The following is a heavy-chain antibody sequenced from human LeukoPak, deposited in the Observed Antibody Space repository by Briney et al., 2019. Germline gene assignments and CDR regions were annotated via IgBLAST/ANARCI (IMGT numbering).Heavy chain of an antibody. CDR1: GFTFSSYA. D-gene: IGHD6-19*01. J-gene: IGHJ1*01. V-gene: IGHV3-23*01. Sequence: PGGSLRLSCAASGFTFSSYAMTWVRQAPGKGLEWVSAISGSGGSTYYADSVKGRFTIFRDNSKNTLYLQMNSLRAEDTAVYYCARTYSSGWYLQHWGQGTLVTVSS. CDR3: ARTYSSGWYLQH. CDR2: ISGSGGST.